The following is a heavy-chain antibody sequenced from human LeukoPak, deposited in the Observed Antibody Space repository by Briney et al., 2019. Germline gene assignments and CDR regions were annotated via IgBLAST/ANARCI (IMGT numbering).Heavy chain of an antibody. V-gene: IGHV5-51*01. CDR3: ARGRPMTGEGFDC. Sequence: GESLKISCKGSGNSFTDYWIGWVRQMPGKGLEWMGIIYPGDSETRYSPSFQGQVTISADKSINTAYVQWSSLKASDTAIYYCARGRPMTGEGFDCWGQGALVTVSS. D-gene: IGHD3-16*01. CDR2: IYPGDSET. J-gene: IGHJ4*02. CDR1: GNSFTDYW.